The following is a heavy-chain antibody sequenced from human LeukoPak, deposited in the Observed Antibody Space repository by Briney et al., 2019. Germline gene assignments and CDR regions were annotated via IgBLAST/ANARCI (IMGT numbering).Heavy chain of an antibody. J-gene: IGHJ4*02. CDR1: GGSIGRYY. D-gene: IGHD1-26*01. V-gene: IGHV4-59*01. CDR2: IYYSGST. Sequence: SETLSLTCTVSGGSIGRYYWSWMRQPPGKGLEWIGYIYYSGSTNYNPSLKSRVTISVDTSKNQFSLKLTSVTAADTAVYYCSSGSYLDYWGQGTLVTVSS. CDR3: SSGSYLDY.